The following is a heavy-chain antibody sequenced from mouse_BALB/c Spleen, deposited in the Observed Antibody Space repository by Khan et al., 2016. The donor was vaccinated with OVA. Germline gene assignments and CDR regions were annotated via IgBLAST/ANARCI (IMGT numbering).Heavy chain of an antibody. Sequence: EVQLQESGPGLVKPSQSLSLTCSVTGYSITSGYRWNWIRQFPGNKLEWMGYISYDGSNNYNPSLKNRSSNTRDQSKNNFFLKLSSVTTEDTATYYCARGGAVVPYWYFDVWGAGTTVTVSS. D-gene: IGHD6-1*01. CDR3: ARGGAVVPYWYFDV. J-gene: IGHJ1*01. CDR1: GYSITSGYR. V-gene: IGHV3-6*02. CDR2: ISYDGSN.